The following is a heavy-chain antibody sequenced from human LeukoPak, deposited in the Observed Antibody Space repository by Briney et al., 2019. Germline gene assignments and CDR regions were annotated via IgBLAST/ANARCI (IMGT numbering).Heavy chain of an antibody. CDR1: GFTFSSYE. Sequence: GGSLRLSCAASGFTFSSYEMNWVRQAPGKGLEWVSYISSSGSTIYYADSVKGRFTISRDNAKNSLYLQMNSLRAEDTAVYYCARDIVVVPAAMYYYYYYGMDVWGQGTTVTVSS. J-gene: IGHJ6*02. CDR3: ARDIVVVPAAMYYYYYYGMDV. CDR2: ISSSGSTI. D-gene: IGHD2-2*01. V-gene: IGHV3-48*03.